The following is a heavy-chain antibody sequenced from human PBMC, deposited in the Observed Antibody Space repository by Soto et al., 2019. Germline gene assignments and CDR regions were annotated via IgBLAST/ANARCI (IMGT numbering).Heavy chain of an antibody. D-gene: IGHD1-26*01. CDR1: GYSFTSYW. CDR3: ARHVTVGYYYSGMDV. Sequence: GESLKISCKGSGYSFTSYWIGWVRQMPGKGLEWMGIIYPGDSDTRYSPSFQGQVTISADKSISTAYLQWSSLKASDPAMYYCARHVTVGYYYSGMDVWGQGTTVTVSS. CDR2: IYPGDSDT. J-gene: IGHJ6*02. V-gene: IGHV5-51*01.